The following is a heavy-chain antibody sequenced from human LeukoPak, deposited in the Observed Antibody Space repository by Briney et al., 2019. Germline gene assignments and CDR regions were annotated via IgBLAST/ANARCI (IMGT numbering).Heavy chain of an antibody. CDR3: ATDHYYDSKLDP. CDR1: GGSISSGTYY. J-gene: IGHJ5*02. D-gene: IGHD3-22*01. CDR2: IYGNGNT. V-gene: IGHV4-61*02. Sequence: PSQTLSLTSTVSGGSISSGTYYWTWIRQPAGKGLEWIGRIYGNGNTNYNPSLKSRVTISVDTSKNQFSLKLSSVTAADTAMYYCATDHYYDSKLDPWGQGTLVTVSS.